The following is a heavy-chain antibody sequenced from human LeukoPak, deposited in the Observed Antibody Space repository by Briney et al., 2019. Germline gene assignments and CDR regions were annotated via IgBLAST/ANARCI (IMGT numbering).Heavy chain of an antibody. CDR3: ARDMVVTAPWGFDP. V-gene: IGHV3-33*01. D-gene: IGHD2-21*02. J-gene: IGHJ5*02. CDR1: GFTLSSYG. CDR2: IWYDGSNK. Sequence: PGRSLRLSCAASGFTLSSYGMHWARQAPGKGLEWVAVIWYDGSNKYYADSVKGRFTISRDNSKNTLYLQMNSLRAEDTAVYYCARDMVVTAPWGFDPWGQGTLVTVSS.